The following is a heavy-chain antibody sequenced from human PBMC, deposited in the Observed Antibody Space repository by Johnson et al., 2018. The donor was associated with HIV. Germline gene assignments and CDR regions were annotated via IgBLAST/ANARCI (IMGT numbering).Heavy chain of an antibody. CDR3: TTDWEYYYGSGKLDAFDM. J-gene: IGHJ3*02. CDR1: GFTFNNAW. D-gene: IGHD3-10*01. CDR2: IKSKTGGGTT. V-gene: IGHV3-15*01. Sequence: VQLVESGGGLVKPGGSLRLSCAASGFTFNNAWMGWVRQAPGKGLEWVGRIKSKTGGGTTSYAAPVKGRFTISRDDSKDTVYLHMNSLKVDDTAVYYCTTDWEYYYGSGKLDAFDMWGHGTMVTVSS.